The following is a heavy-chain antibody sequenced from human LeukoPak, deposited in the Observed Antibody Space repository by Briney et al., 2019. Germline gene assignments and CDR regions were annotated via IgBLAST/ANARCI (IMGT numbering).Heavy chain of an antibody. CDR1: GYTFTSYY. Sequence: ASVKVSCKASGYTFTSYYMHWVRQAPGQGLEWMGIINPSGGSTSYAQKFQGRVTMTRDASTSTVYMELSSLRSEDTAVYYCARGLYSSTVTTASVNFDYWSQGTLVTVSS. CDR2: INPSGGST. D-gene: IGHD4-17*01. J-gene: IGHJ4*02. CDR3: ARGLYSSTVTTASVNFDY. V-gene: IGHV1-46*01.